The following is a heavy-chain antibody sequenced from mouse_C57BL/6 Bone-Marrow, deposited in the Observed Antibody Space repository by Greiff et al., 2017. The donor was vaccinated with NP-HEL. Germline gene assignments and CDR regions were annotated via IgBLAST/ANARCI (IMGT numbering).Heavy chain of an antibody. Sequence: VKLQESGAELARPGASVKLSCKASGYTFTSYGISWVKQRTGQGLEWIGEIYPRSGNTYYNEKFKGKATLTADKSSSTAYMELRSLTSEDSAVYFCARPLPWFAYWGQGTLVTVSA. CDR2: IYPRSGNT. CDR3: ARPLPWFAY. V-gene: IGHV1-81*01. CDR1: GYTFTSYG. J-gene: IGHJ3*01. D-gene: IGHD6-1*01.